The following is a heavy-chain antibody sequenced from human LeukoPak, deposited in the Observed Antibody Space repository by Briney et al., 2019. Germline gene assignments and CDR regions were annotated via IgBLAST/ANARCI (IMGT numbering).Heavy chain of an antibody. Sequence: GASVKVSFTASGYSFTDYSINWVRLASGQGLEWIGWIGGYSGHTQYAEKFQGRVIMATNTSTKTAYMELTNLRSDDTAVYYCARPANLYYSADAFALWGQGTLVAVSS. D-gene: IGHD2/OR15-2a*01. J-gene: IGHJ3*01. CDR2: IGGYSGHT. V-gene: IGHV1-18*01. CDR1: GYSFTDYS. CDR3: ARPANLYYSADAFAL.